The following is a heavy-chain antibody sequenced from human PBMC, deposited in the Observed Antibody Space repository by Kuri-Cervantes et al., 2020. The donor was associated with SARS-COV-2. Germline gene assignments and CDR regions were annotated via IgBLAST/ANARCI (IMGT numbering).Heavy chain of an antibody. D-gene: IGHD5-18*01. CDR2: MNPNSGNT. J-gene: IGHJ3*02. Sequence: ASVKVSCKASGYTFTSYDINWVRQATGQGLEWMGWMNPNSGNTGYAQKFQGRVTITRNTSISTAYMDLSSLRSEDTAVYYCARDPMVTRADAFDIWGQGTMVTVSS. V-gene: IGHV1-8*03. CDR1: GYTFTSYD. CDR3: ARDPMVTRADAFDI.